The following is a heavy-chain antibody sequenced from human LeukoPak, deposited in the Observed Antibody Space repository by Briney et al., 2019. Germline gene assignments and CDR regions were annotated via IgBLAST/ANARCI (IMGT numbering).Heavy chain of an antibody. CDR3: AKGGSPKMGYFDY. V-gene: IGHV3-33*06. J-gene: IGHJ4*02. CDR1: GFTFSSYG. CDR2: IWYDGSNK. Sequence: PGGSLRLSCAASGFTFSSYGMHWVRQAPGKGLEWVAVIWYDGSNKYYADSVKGRFTISRDNSKNALYLQMNSLRAEDTAVYYCAKGGSPKMGYFDYWGQGTLVTVSS. D-gene: IGHD1-26*01.